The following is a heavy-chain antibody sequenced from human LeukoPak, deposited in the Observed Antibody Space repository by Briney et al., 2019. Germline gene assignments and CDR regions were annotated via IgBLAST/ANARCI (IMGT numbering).Heavy chain of an antibody. J-gene: IGHJ4*02. CDR3: AKDGYCSGGSCYPY. Sequence: GGSLRLSCAASGFTFSSYAMSWVRQAPGKGLEWVSAISGNGGSTYYADSVKGRFTISRDNSKNTLYLQMNSLRAEDTAVYYCAKDGYCSGGSCYPYWGQGTLVTVSS. D-gene: IGHD2-15*01. CDR1: GFTFSSYA. V-gene: IGHV3-23*01. CDR2: ISGNGGST.